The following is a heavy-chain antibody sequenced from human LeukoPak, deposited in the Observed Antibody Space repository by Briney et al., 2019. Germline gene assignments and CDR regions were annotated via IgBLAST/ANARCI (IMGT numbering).Heavy chain of an antibody. V-gene: IGHV4-34*01. CDR2: INHSGST. Sequence: SETLSLTCAVYGGSFSGYYWSWIRQPPGKGLEWIGEINHSGSTNYNPSLKSRVTISVDTSKNQCSLKLSSVTAADTAVYYCARDQTIFGVVSTPYFDYWGQGTLVTVSS. J-gene: IGHJ4*02. D-gene: IGHD3-3*01. CDR1: GGSFSGYY. CDR3: ARDQTIFGVVSTPYFDY.